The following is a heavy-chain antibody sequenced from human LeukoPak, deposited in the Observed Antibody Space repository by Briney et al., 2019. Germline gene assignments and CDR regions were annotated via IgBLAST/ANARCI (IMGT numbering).Heavy chain of an antibody. V-gene: IGHV3-30*04. CDR1: GFTFSSYA. Sequence: QAGGSLRLSCAASGFTFSSYAMHWVRQAPGKGLGWVAVISYDGSNKYYADSVKGRFTISRDNSKNTLYLQMNSLRAEDTAVYYCARDLEVRGIYGMDVWGKGTTVTVSS. D-gene: IGHD3-10*01. CDR2: ISYDGSNK. CDR3: ARDLEVRGIYGMDV. J-gene: IGHJ6*04.